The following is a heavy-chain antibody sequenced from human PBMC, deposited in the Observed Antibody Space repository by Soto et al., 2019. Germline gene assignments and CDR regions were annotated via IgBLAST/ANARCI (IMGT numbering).Heavy chain of an antibody. J-gene: IGHJ5*02. Sequence: GGSLRLSCAASGFTFSSYGMHWVRQAPGKGLEWVAVIWYDGSNEYYADSVKGRFTISRDNSKNTLYLQMNSLRAEDTAVYYCARDLNTDRFDPWGQGTLVTVSS. CDR1: GFTFSSYG. CDR3: ARDLNTDRFDP. V-gene: IGHV3-33*01. CDR2: IWYDGSNE.